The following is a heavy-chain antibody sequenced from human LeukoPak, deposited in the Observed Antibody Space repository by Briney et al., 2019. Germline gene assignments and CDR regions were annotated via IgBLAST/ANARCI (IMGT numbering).Heavy chain of an antibody. V-gene: IGHV3-7*01. D-gene: IGHD6-13*01. Sequence: QPGGSLRLSCAASGFTFSSYWMSWVRQAPGKGLEWVANIKQDGSEKYYVDSVKGRFTISRDNAKNSLYLQMNSLRAEDTAVYYCARDTSPSIGVVGYDALDIWGQGTMVTVSS. CDR1: GFTFSSYW. CDR2: IKQDGSEK. CDR3: ARDTSPSIGVVGYDALDI. J-gene: IGHJ3*02.